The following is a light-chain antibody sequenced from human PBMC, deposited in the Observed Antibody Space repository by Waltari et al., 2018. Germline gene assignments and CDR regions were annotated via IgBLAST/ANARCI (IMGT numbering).Light chain of an antibody. CDR3: ATWDDSLNGWV. J-gene: IGLJ3*02. Sequence: QSLLTQAPSASAPPGQRIPMTCSGSNSNIGKNTVNWYQQLPGTAPKPLVYRNDQRPSEVPDRFSGSRSGTSASLAISGLQFDDEADYYCATWDDSLNGWVFGGGTRLTVL. V-gene: IGLV1-44*01. CDR2: RND. CDR1: NSNIGKNT.